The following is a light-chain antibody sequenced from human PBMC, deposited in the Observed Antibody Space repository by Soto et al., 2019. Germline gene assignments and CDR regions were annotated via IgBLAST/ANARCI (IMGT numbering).Light chain of an antibody. CDR3: QPYYSYST. V-gene: IGKV1-8*01. J-gene: IGKJ1*01. CDR1: QGISSY. Sequence: AIRMTQSPSSLSASTGDRVTITCRASQGISSYLAWYQQKPGKAPKLLIYAASTLQSGVPSRFSGSGSGTDVTLTISCLQSEDFTTYYCQPYYSYSTFGQGTKVEIK. CDR2: AAS.